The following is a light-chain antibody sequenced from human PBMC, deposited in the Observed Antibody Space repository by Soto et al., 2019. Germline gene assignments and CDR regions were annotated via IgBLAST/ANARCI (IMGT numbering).Light chain of an antibody. J-gene: IGLJ1*01. V-gene: IGLV2-14*01. CDR3: SSYSISTAYL. CDR2: EVS. Sequence: QSALTQPASVSGSPGQSITISCTGTSSDVGGYDYVSWYQLHPGKAPKLMIFEVSNRPSGVSYRFSGSKSGNTASLTISGLQVEDEAGYFCSSYSISTAYLFGTGTKVTVL. CDR1: SSDVGGYDY.